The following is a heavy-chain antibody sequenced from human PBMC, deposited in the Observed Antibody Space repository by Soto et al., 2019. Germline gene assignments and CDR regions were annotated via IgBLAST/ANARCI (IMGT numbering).Heavy chain of an antibody. Sequence: GGPLRLSCTASGFPFGDYAMSWFGQAPGKGLEWVGFIRSKAYGGTTEYAASVKGRFTISRDDSTGIAYLQMNSLKTEDIAVYYCTRGGTAMVLFDYWGQGTLVTVSS. V-gene: IGHV3-49*03. CDR2: IRSKAYGGTT. CDR1: GFPFGDYA. CDR3: TRGGTAMVLFDY. J-gene: IGHJ4*02. D-gene: IGHD5-18*01.